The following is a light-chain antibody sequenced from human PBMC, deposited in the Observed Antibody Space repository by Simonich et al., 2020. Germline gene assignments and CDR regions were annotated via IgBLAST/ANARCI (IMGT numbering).Light chain of an antibody. CDR2: WAS. CDR3: QQYYSTPYT. J-gene: IGKJ2*01. CDR1: QSVLYSPNNKNY. Sequence: DIVMTQSPDSLAVSLGERATINCKSSQSVLYSPNNKNYLAWYQQKPSQPPKLLIYWASTRESGVPDRFSGSGSGTDFTLTISSLQAEDVAVYYCQQYYSTPYTFGQGTKLEIK. V-gene: IGKV4-1*01.